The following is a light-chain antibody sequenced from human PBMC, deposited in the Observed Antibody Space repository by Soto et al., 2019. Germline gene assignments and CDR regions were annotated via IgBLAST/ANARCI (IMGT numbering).Light chain of an antibody. CDR3: QQYGDWPLT. CDR2: ATS. J-gene: IGKJ4*01. V-gene: IGKV3-15*01. Sequence: EIVLPQSPATLSVSPGERATLSCRASQCVGNNFAWYQQKPGQAPRLLIFATSTRATGVPARFSGSGSGTEFTLTISSLQSEDFAVYYCQQYGDWPLTFGGGAKVEIE. CDR1: QCVGNN.